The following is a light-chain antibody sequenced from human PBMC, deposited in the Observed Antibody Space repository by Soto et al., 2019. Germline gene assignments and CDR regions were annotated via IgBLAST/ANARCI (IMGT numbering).Light chain of an antibody. J-gene: IGKJ1*01. V-gene: IGKV1-5*03. CDR2: KAS. CDR1: QTISSW. Sequence: DIQMTPSPSTLSGSVGDRVTITCRASQTISSWLAWYQQKPGKAPKLLIYKASTLKSGVPSRFSGSGSGTEFTLTISSLQPDDFATYDCQHYNSYSEAFGQGTKVELK. CDR3: QHYNSYSEA.